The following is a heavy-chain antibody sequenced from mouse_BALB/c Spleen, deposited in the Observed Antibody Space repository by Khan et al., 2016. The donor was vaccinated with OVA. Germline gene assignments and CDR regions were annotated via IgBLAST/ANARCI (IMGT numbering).Heavy chain of an antibody. CDR3: ARSRYYSDSYAMDY. D-gene: IGHD2-12*01. Sequence: EVQLQESGPGLVKPSQSLSLTCTVTGYSITSDYAWNWIRQFPGNKLEWMGYISSTGSTSSTPSLKSRISITRATSKNQFFLHLNSGTTEDTATDYCARSRYYSDSYAMDYWGQGTSVTVSS. V-gene: IGHV3-2*02. J-gene: IGHJ4*01. CDR1: GYSITSDYA. CDR2: ISSTGST.